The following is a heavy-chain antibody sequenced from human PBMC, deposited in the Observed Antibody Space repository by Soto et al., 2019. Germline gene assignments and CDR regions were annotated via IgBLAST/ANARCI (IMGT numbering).Heavy chain of an antibody. D-gene: IGHD5-18*01. CDR2: IIPIFGTA. V-gene: IGHV1-69*13. Sequence: SVKVSCKASGGTFSSYAISWVRQAPGQGLEWMGGIIPIFGTANYAQKFQGRVTITADESTSTAYMELSSLRSEDTAVYYCARDYTAMINSGNYYYGMDVWGQGTTVTVSS. CDR1: GGTFSSYA. J-gene: IGHJ6*02. CDR3: ARDYTAMINSGNYYYGMDV.